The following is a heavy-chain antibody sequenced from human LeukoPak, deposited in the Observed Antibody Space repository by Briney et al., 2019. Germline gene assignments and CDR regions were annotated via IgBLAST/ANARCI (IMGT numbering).Heavy chain of an antibody. V-gene: IGHV4-34*01. J-gene: IGHJ1*01. CDR1: GGSFSGYY. D-gene: IGHD6-19*01. CDR2: INHSGST. CDR3: ARGRLVRQYFQH. Sequence: SETLSLTCAVYGGSFSGYYWSWTRQPPGKGLEWIGEINHSGSTNYNPSLKSRVTISVDTSKNQFSLKLSSVTAADTAVYYCARGRLVRQYFQHWGQGTLVTVSS.